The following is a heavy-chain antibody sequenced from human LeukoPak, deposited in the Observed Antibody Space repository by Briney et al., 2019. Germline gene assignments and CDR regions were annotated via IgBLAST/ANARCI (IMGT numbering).Heavy chain of an antibody. D-gene: IGHD3-3*01. V-gene: IGHV1-69*04. CDR3: ARAGSGRYYYMDV. CDR2: IIPILGIA. CDR1: GGTFSSYA. J-gene: IGHJ6*03. Sequence: ASVKVSCKASGGTFSSYAISWVRQAPGQGLEWMGRIIPILGIANYAQKFQGRVTITADKSTSTAYMELSSLRSDDTAVYYCARAGSGRYYYMDVWGKGTTVTVSS.